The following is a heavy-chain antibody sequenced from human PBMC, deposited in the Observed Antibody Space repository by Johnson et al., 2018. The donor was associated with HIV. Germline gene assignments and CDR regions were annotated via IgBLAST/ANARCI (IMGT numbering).Heavy chain of an antibody. CDR1: GFTFSDYY. CDR2: MSSSGSTI. V-gene: IGHV3-11*04. J-gene: IGHJ3*02. D-gene: IGHD1-26*01. CDR3: AKESKWESRTPHAFDI. Sequence: QVQLVESGGGLVKPGGSQRLSCVGSGFTFSDYYMSWVRQAPGKGLEWISFMSSSGSTIYHAESVKGRFTISRDNAKNSLDLQMNSLRAEDTAVYYCAKESKWESRTPHAFDIWGQGTMVTVSS.